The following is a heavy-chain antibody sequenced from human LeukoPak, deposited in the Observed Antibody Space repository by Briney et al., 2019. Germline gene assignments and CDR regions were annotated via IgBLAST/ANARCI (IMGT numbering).Heavy chain of an antibody. CDR3: ARMRGYSYGQGGFDI. CDR1: GGSISSYY. J-gene: IGHJ3*02. D-gene: IGHD5-18*01. V-gene: IGHV4-59*01. CDR2: IYYTGST. Sequence: SETLSLTCTVSGGSISSYYWSWIRQPPGKGLEWIGYIYYTGSTNYNPSLKSRVTISVNTSKNQFSLKLSSVTAADTAVYYCARMRGYSYGQGGFDIWGQGTMVTVSS.